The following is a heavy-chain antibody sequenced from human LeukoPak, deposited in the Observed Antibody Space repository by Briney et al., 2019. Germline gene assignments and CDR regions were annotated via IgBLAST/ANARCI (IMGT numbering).Heavy chain of an antibody. Sequence: SETLSLTCTVSGVSISSYYWSWIRQPPGKGLGWIGYIYYSGSTNYNPSLKSRVTISVDTSKNQFSLKLSSVTAADTAVYYCARVSGGTYPDYWGQGTLVTVSP. V-gene: IGHV4-59*01. CDR1: GVSISSYY. CDR2: IYYSGST. D-gene: IGHD1-26*01. J-gene: IGHJ4*02. CDR3: ARVSGGTYPDY.